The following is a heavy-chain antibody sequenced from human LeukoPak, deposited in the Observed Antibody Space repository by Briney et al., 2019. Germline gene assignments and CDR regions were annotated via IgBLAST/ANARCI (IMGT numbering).Heavy chain of an antibody. J-gene: IGHJ3*01. CDR3: VKDLALAGTGGGFDV. CDR1: GFTFTTYA. D-gene: IGHD6-19*01. CDR2: ISGGGDKA. Sequence: GGSLRLSCTASGFTFTTYAINWVRQAPGKGLEWVSGISGGGDKAFYADFVNGRFTISRDNSKSSVSLQMSSLRPDDAALYYCVKDLALAGTGGGFDVWGQGTRVAVSS. V-gene: IGHV3-23*01.